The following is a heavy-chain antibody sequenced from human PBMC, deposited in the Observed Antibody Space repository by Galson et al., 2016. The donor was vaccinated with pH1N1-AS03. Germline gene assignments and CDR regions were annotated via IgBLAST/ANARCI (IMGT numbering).Heavy chain of an antibody. CDR3: ARDGQLWPHYYPLDV. D-gene: IGHD3/OR15-3a*01. J-gene: IGHJ4*02. V-gene: IGHV4-61*01. CDR1: GAPITSGSHY. CDR2: IYYSGTT. Sequence: SETLSLTCSVSGAPITSGSHYWTWIRQLPGKGLERIGYIYYSGTTKFNPSPASRVTMSVDRSKSQFTLNLMSVTAADTAVYYCARDGQLWPHYYPLDVWGQGTLVTVSS.